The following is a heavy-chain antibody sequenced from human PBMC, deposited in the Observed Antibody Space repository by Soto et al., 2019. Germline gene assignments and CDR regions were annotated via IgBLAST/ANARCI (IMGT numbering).Heavy chain of an antibody. V-gene: IGHV3-64*01. CDR3: ARRIQFGYGMDV. CDR2: ITSNGGNT. D-gene: IGHD3-16*01. Sequence: GGSLRLSCAASGFTFRSFAMHWVRQAPGKGLEYVSVITSNGGNTDYASSVKGRFTISRDNSKNTLYLQMGSLRAEDMAVYYCARRIQFGYGMDVWGQGTTVTVSS. J-gene: IGHJ6*02. CDR1: GFTFRSFA.